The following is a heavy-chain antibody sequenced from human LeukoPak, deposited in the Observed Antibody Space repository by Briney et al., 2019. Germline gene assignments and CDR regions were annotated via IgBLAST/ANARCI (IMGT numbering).Heavy chain of an antibody. Sequence: PSETLSLTCGVYGGSLSGYYWSWLRQPPGKGLEWIGEINHSGRTNYNPSLKSRVSISVDTSKNHFSLRLRSVTAADTAVYYCATWGNAFDIWGQGTTVTVSS. J-gene: IGHJ3*02. V-gene: IGHV4-34*01. CDR3: ATWGNAFDI. CDR2: INHSGRT. D-gene: IGHD3-16*01. CDR1: GGSLSGYY.